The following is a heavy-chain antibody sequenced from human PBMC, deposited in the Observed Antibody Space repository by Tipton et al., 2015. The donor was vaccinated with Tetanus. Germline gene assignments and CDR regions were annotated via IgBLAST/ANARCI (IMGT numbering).Heavy chain of an antibody. J-gene: IGHJ4*02. CDR2: MNPNRGNT. D-gene: IGHD3-3*01. CDR3: AREITIFGVATTGGY. Sequence: QLVQSGAEVKKPGASVKVSCKASGYTFTSYDINWVRQATGQGLEWMGWMNPNRGNTGYAQKFQGRVTMTRNTSISTAYMGLSSLRSEDTAVYYCAREITIFGVATTGGYWGQGTLVTASS. CDR1: GYTFTSYD. V-gene: IGHV1-8*01.